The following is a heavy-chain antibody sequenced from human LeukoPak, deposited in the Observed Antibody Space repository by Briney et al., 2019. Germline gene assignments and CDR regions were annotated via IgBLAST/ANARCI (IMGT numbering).Heavy chain of an antibody. D-gene: IGHD3-22*01. CDR2: IYYSGST. CDR3: AREGYDSSGPTGLDY. V-gene: IGHV4-59*11. J-gene: IGHJ4*02. Sequence: SETLSLTCTVSGGSISSHYWSWIRQPPGKGLEWIGYIYYSGSTNYSPSLKSRVTTSVDTSKNQFSLKLSSVTAADTAVYYCAREGYDSSGPTGLDYWGQGTLVTVSS. CDR1: GGSISSHY.